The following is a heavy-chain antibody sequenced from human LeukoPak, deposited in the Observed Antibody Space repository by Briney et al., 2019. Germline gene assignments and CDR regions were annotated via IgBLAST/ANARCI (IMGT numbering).Heavy chain of an antibody. Sequence: SETLSLTCSVSGVSIRSYYWSWIRQPPGKGLEWVGYINHSGITNYNPSLKSRVTMSIDTSKNQFSLKLSSVTAADTAVYYCAIGEWELLPLDYWGQGTLVTVSS. V-gene: IGHV4-59*08. CDR3: AIGEWELLPLDY. D-gene: IGHD1-26*01. J-gene: IGHJ4*02. CDR1: GVSIRSYY. CDR2: INHSGIT.